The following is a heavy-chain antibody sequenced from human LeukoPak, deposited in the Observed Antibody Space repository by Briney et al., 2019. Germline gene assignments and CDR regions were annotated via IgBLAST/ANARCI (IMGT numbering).Heavy chain of an antibody. V-gene: IGHV3-74*01. CDR2: IKSDGSST. Sequence: GGSLRLSCVASGFTFSSYWMHWVRQVPGKGLVWVSRIKSDGSSTSYAGSVKGRFTISRDNSKNTVSLQMNSLRGDDTALYYCARGQAYCGSDCYSDWGQGTLVTVSS. CDR3: ARGQAYCGSDCYSD. D-gene: IGHD2-21*02. J-gene: IGHJ4*02. CDR1: GFTFSSYW.